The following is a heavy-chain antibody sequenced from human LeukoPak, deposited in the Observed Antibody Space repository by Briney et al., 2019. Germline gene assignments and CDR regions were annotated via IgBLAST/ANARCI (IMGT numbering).Heavy chain of an antibody. D-gene: IGHD5-18*01. J-gene: IGHJ3*02. V-gene: IGHV1-46*01. CDR1: GYTFTSYY. Sequence: ASVKVSCKASGYTFTSYYMHWVRQAPGQGLEWMGIINPSGGSTSYAQKFQGRVTMTRDTSTSTVYMELSSLRSEDTAVYYCARTLRGYSYGYFAFDIWGQGTMVTVSS. CDR2: INPSGGST. CDR3: ARTLRGYSYGYFAFDI.